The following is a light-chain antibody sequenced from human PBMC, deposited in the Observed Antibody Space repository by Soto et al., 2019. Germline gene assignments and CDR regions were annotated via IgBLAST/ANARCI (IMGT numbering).Light chain of an antibody. Sequence: QSVLTQPPSVSGAPGQTVTLSCTGTSSDIGRGYAVQWFQQLPGTAPKLIIFDDSLRPSGVPERFSASKSGNTASLTIPAPQPEDEAHYYSQCYGVNPLLGTGTKLTVL. CDR3: QCYGVNPL. V-gene: IGLV1-40*01. CDR2: DDS. CDR1: SSDIGRGYA. J-gene: IGLJ1*01.